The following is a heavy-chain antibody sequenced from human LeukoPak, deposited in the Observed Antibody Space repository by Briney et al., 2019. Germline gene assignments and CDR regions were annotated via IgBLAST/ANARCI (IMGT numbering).Heavy chain of an antibody. CDR3: ARGSFGDLQHRQDY. J-gene: IGHJ4*02. CDR1: GFTFSSFE. CDR2: ISSSGSAI. D-gene: IGHD4-17*01. V-gene: IGHV3-48*03. Sequence: GGSLRLSCTASGFTFSSFEMNWVRQAPGKGLEWVSYISSSGSAIYYADSVKGRFTISRDNTKNSLYLQMDSLRAEDTAVYYCARGSFGDLQHRQDYWGQGTLVTVSS.